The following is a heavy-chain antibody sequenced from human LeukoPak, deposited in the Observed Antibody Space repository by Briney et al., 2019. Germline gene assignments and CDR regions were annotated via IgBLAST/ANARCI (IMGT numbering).Heavy chain of an antibody. V-gene: IGHV1-69*05. J-gene: IGHJ4*02. CDR3: ARLDSSGYSPGY. D-gene: IGHD3-22*01. Sequence: SVKVSCKASGGTFSGYAISWVRQAPGQGLEWMGRIIPIFGTANYAQKFQGRVTITTDESTSTAYMELSSLRSEDTAVYYCARLDSSGYSPGYWGQGTLVTVSS. CDR1: GGTFSGYA. CDR2: IIPIFGTA.